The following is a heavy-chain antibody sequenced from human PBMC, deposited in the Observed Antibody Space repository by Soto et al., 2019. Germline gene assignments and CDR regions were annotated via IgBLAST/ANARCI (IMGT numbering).Heavy chain of an antibody. CDR2: ISYDGSNK. CDR3: AKDLNVLVPAAMRRKYYYGMDV. CDR1: GFTFSSYG. D-gene: IGHD2-2*01. V-gene: IGHV3-30*18. Sequence: QVPLVESGGGVVQPGRSLRLSCAASGFTFSSYGMHWVRQAPGKGLEWVAVISYDGSNKYYADSVKGRFTISRDNSKNTLYLQMNSLRAEDTAVYYCAKDLNVLVPAAMRRKYYYGMDVWGQGTTVTVSS. J-gene: IGHJ6*02.